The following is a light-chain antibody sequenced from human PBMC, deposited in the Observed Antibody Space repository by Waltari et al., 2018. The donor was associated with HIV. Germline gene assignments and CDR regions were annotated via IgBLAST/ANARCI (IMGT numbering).Light chain of an antibody. CDR2: DVS. CDR3: SSYTRSTRTTAWL. V-gene: IGLV2-14*03. CDR1: ARDIGDYTY. J-gene: IGLJ2*01. Sequence: QSSLTQPASVSGAPGQSITISCTGTARDIGDYTYVSWYQQHPGKAPKLVIYDVSNRPSGISTRFSGSKSGTTASLTISGLQAEDEAVYYCSSYTRSTRTTAWLFGGGTRLTVL.